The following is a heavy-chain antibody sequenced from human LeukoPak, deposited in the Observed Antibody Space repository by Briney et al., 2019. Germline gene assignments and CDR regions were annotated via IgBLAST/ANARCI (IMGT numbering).Heavy chain of an antibody. CDR3: AREYSGSLLGYYYYMDV. CDR2: ICYSGST. CDR1: GGSISSSSYY. Sequence: SETLSLTCTVSGGSISSSSYYWGWIRQPPGKGLEWIGSICYSGSTYYNPSLKSRVTISVDTSKNQFSLKLSSVTAADTAVYYCAREYSGSLLGYYYYMDVWGKGTTVTISS. D-gene: IGHD1-26*01. J-gene: IGHJ6*03. V-gene: IGHV4-39*07.